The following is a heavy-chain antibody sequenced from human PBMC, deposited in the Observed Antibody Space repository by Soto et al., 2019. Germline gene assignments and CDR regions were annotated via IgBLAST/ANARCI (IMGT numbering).Heavy chain of an antibody. V-gene: IGHV3-21*01. CDR2: ISSSSSYI. CDR3: ARGLSAIAESDYYGMDV. CDR1: GFTFSSYS. Sequence: EVQLVESGGGLVKPGGSLRLSCAASGFTFSSYSMNWVRQAPGKGLEWVAAISSSSSYIYYADSVKGRFTISRDNAKNSLYLQMNSLRAEDTAVYYCARGLSAIAESDYYGMDVWGQGTTVTVSS. J-gene: IGHJ6*02. D-gene: IGHD3-10*01.